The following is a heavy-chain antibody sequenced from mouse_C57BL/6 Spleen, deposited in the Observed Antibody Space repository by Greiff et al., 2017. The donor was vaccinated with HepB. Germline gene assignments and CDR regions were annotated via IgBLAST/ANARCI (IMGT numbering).Heavy chain of an antibody. Sequence: VQLQQSGPELVKPGASVKISCKASGYAFSSSWMNWVKQRPGKGLEWIGRIYPGDGDTNYNGKFKGKATLTADKSSSTAYMQLSSLTSEDSAVYFCARGDYYVSYYFDYWGQGTTRTVSS. J-gene: IGHJ2*01. D-gene: IGHD1-1*01. CDR2: IYPGDGDT. CDR3: ARGDYYVSYYFDY. CDR1: GYAFSSSW. V-gene: IGHV1-82*01.